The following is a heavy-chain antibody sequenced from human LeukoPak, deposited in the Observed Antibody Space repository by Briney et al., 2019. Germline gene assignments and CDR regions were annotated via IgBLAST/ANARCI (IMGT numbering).Heavy chain of an antibody. CDR3: ARDDLLLPIYYYYGMDV. CDR1: GFIFSSYA. J-gene: IGHJ6*02. Sequence: GGSLRLSCAASGFIFSSYAMSWVRQAPGKGLEWVSGISGTGGTIYYADSVKGRFTISRDNSRNTLYLQMNSLRAEDTAVYYCARDDLLLPIYYYYGMDVWGQGTTVTVSS. D-gene: IGHD2-15*01. V-gene: IGHV3-23*01. CDR2: ISGTGGTI.